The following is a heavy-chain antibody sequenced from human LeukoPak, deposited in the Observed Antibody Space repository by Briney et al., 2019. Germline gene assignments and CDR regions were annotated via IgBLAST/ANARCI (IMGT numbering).Heavy chain of an antibody. J-gene: IGHJ4*02. Sequence: GGSLRLSCAASGFTFNNYHMNWVRQVPGKGAEWVSSITDNGLSIYYADSVKGRFTISRDNAENSLYLQMDSLRAEDTAVYCCAREAVSGSSYFDYWGLGTLVTVSS. D-gene: IGHD6-19*01. V-gene: IGHV3-21*01. CDR2: ITDNGLSI. CDR1: GFTFNNYH. CDR3: AREAVSGSSYFDY.